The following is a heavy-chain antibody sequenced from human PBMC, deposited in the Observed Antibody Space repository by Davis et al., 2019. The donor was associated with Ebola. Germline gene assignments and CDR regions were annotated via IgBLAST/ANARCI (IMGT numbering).Heavy chain of an antibody. CDR3: ARGRGTILYSSSSKNDY. CDR1: GGSFSGYY. D-gene: IGHD6-6*01. Sequence: SETLPLTCAVYGGSFSGYYWSWIRQPPGKGLEWIGEINHSGSTNYNPSLKSRVTISVDTSKNQFSLKLSSVTAADTAVYYCARGRGTILYSSSSKNDYWGQGTLVTVSS. CDR2: INHSGST. V-gene: IGHV4-34*01. J-gene: IGHJ4*02.